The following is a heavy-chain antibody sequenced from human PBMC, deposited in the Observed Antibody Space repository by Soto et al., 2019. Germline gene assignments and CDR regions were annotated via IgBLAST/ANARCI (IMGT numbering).Heavy chain of an antibody. CDR1: GGSISTDKYY. CDR3: ARDDKHLKLRCWFGP. CDR2: IPYGGTT. J-gene: IGHJ5*02. Sequence: QEHLQESGPGLVKPSQTLSLTCNVSGGSISTDKYYWSWIRQSPGKGLEWIGNIPYGGTTSYTPPLKSRLTSSVGTSTNQSSLRLTSVSGADTAVYFCARDDKHLKLRCWFGPWGQGTLVTVSS. D-gene: IGHD1-1*01. V-gene: IGHV4-30-4*01.